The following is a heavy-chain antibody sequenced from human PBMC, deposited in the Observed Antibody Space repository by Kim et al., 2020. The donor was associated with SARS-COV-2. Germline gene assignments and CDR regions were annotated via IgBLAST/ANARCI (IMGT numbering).Heavy chain of an antibody. Sequence: SETLSLTCAVYGGSFSGYYWSWIRQPPGKGLEWIGEINHSGSTNYNPSLKSRVTISVDTSKNQFSLKLSSVTAADTAVYYCARGRASGSSYDYWGQGTLVTVSS. CDR3: ARGRASGSSYDY. CDR1: GGSFSGYY. J-gene: IGHJ4*02. V-gene: IGHV4-34*01. D-gene: IGHD1-26*01. CDR2: INHSGST.